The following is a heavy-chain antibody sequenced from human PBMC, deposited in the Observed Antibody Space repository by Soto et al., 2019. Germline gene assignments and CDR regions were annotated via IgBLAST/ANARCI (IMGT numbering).Heavy chain of an antibody. Sequence: GESLKISCQGTGYRFSSSWIGWVRQKPGKGLEWLGDVYPSDSDVRYSPAFEGQVTISADNSINTAYLQLLNLKASDTALYYCXKRXTXAXDSWGQGXRVTVSS. CDR1: GYRFSSSW. CDR2: VYPSDSDV. CDR3: XKRXTXAXDS. J-gene: IGHJ4*02. V-gene: IGHV5-51*01.